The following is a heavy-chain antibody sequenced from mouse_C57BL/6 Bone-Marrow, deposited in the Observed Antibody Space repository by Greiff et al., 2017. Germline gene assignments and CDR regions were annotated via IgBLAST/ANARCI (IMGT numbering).Heavy chain of an antibody. CDR2: IDPETGGT. Sequence: QVQLKQSGAELVRPGASVTLSCKASGYTFTDYEMHWVKQTPVHGLEWIGAIDPETGGTAYNQKFKGKAILTADKSSSTAYMELRSLTSEDSAVYYCTTGRLGMDYWGQGTSVTVSS. CDR3: TTGRLGMDY. D-gene: IGHD4-1*01. J-gene: IGHJ4*01. V-gene: IGHV1-15*01. CDR1: GYTFTDYE.